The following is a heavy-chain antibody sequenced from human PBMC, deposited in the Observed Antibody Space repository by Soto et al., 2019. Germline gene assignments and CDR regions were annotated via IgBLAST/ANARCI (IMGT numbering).Heavy chain of an antibody. CDR1: GGTLSNYG. J-gene: IGHJ5*02. Sequence: QGQLVQSGAEVKKPGSSVKVSCKASGGTLSNYGFSWVRQAPGQGLEWMGAFIPIFETAKYAQKFQGRVTSTADESTSTVYMELSSLRYEDTAVYHCARVGYNNNGHMDWLDPWGQGTLVTVSS. CDR2: FIPIFETA. D-gene: IGHD1-20*01. V-gene: IGHV1-69*01. CDR3: ARVGYNNNGHMDWLDP.